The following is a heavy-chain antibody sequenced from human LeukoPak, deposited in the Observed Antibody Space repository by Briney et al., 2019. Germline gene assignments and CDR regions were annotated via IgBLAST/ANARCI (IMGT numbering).Heavy chain of an antibody. CDR3: ELKSLVLRYFDWLFYFDY. J-gene: IGHJ4*02. D-gene: IGHD3-9*01. V-gene: IGHV1-69*04. CDR1: GYTFTSYD. CDR2: IIPILGIA. Sequence: ASVKVSCKASGYTFTSYDISWVRQAPGQGLEWMGRIIPILGIANYAQKFQGRVTITADKSTSTAYMELSSLRSEDTAVYSCELKSLVLRYFDWLFYFDYWGQGTLVTVSS.